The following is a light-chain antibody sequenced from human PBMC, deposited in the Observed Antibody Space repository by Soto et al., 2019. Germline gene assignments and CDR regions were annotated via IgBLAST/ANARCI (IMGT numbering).Light chain of an antibody. CDR1: QSVSSD. CDR2: GAS. Sequence: EIVMTQSPATLYVSQGERATLSCRASQSVSSDLAWYQQKPGQAPRLLISGASTRATGVPARFSGSGSGTEFTLTISSLQSEDFAVYFSQQYNNWPRTFGQGTKVEIK. CDR3: QQYNNWPRT. J-gene: IGKJ2*01. V-gene: IGKV3-15*01.